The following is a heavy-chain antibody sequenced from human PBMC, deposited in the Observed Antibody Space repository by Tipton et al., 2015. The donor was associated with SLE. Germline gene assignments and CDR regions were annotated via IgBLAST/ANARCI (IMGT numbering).Heavy chain of an antibody. CDR1: SDSVSSGDYF. J-gene: IGHJ4*02. D-gene: IGHD3-16*01. CDR3: ARGYVDN. CDR2: MSYSGRT. V-gene: IGHV4-39*07. Sequence: TLSLTCIVSSDSVSSGDYFWGWIRQPPGKGLEWIASMSYSGRTYYNPSLKSRVIISIDTSRNQFSLRLRSVTAADTAIYYCARGYVDNWGQGTLVTVSS.